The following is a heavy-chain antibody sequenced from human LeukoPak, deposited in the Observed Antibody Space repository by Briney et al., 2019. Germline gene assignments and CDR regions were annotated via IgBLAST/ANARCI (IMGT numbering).Heavy chain of an antibody. CDR3: SREQLERPFDF. CDR2: INPNSGGT. CDR1: GYTFSDYY. Sequence: ASVKVSCKASGYTFSDYYIHWVRQAPGQGLEWMGWINPNSGGTSSAQKFQGRVTMTRDTSINTAYMELSRLGSDDTAIYYCSREQLERPFDFWGQGTLVTVSS. D-gene: IGHD1-1*01. J-gene: IGHJ4*02. V-gene: IGHV1-2*02.